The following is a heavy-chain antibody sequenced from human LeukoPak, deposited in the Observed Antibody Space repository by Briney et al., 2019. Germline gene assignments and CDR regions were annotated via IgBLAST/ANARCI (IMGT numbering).Heavy chain of an antibody. J-gene: IGHJ4*02. D-gene: IGHD5-24*01. CDR2: ISSNGAGT. V-gene: IGHV3-64D*09. CDR3: VKGGSDGGDY. CDR1: GFSFSGNA. Sequence: GGSLRLSCSASGFSFSGNAMHWVPQAPGKGLEYVSAISSNGAGTYYVDSVKGSFTISRDNAKNALYLQMSSLRLEDTALYYCVKGGSDGGDYWGQGTLVTVSS.